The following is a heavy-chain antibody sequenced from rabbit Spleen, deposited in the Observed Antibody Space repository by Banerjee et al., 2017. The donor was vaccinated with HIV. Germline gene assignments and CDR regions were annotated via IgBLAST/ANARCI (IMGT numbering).Heavy chain of an antibody. CDR2: IEGGSSGFS. CDR3: ARDTGTSFSTYGMDL. V-gene: IGHV1S40*01. J-gene: IGHJ6*01. D-gene: IGHD7-1*01. CDR1: GFSFSSSYY. Sequence: QSLEESGGDLVKPGASLTLTCTASGFSFSSSYYMCWVRQAPGKGLEWIACIEGGSSGFSYFANWAKGRFTISKTSSTTVTLQMTSLTAADTATYFCARDTGTSFSTYGMDLWGPGTLVTVS.